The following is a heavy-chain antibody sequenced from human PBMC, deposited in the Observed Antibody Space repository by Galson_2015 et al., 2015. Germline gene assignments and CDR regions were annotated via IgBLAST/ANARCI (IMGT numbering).Heavy chain of an antibody. Sequence: SLRLSCAASGFTFDDYAMHWVRQAPGKGLEWVSGISWNSGTIGYADSVKGRFTISRDNAKNSLYLQMNSLRTDDTALYYCAKGTGIAVAGILFGWGQGTLVTVSS. J-gene: IGHJ4*02. CDR3: AKGTGIAVAGILFG. CDR1: GFTFDDYA. V-gene: IGHV3-9*01. D-gene: IGHD6-19*01. CDR2: ISWNSGTI.